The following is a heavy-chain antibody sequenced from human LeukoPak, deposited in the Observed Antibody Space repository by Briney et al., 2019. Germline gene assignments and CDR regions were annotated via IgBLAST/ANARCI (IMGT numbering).Heavy chain of an antibody. D-gene: IGHD3-9*01. Sequence: ASVKVSCKASGYAFSAYYMHWVRQAPGQGLEWMGWLNPQAGDTPFAQKFQGRVTFTRDTSISTAYMAMSRLRSDDTAVFYCARGSRYHGWLSPLDAWGQGTLVTVSS. CDR2: LNPQAGDT. CDR3: ARGSRYHGWLSPLDA. J-gene: IGHJ5*02. V-gene: IGHV1-2*02. CDR1: GYAFSAYY.